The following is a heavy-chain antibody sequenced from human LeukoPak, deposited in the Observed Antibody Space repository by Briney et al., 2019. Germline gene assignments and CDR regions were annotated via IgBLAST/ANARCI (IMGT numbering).Heavy chain of an antibody. CDR2: ISAYNGNT. J-gene: IGHJ4*02. D-gene: IGHD3-16*02. Sequence: GASVKVSCKASGYTFTSYGISWVRQAPGQGLEWMGWISAYNGNTNYAQKLQGRVTMTTDTSTSTAYMELRSLRSDDTAVYYCAXDPTAYVWGSYRTHPLDYWGQGTLVTVSS. CDR3: AXDPTAYVWGSYRTHPLDY. CDR1: GYTFTSYG. V-gene: IGHV1-18*01.